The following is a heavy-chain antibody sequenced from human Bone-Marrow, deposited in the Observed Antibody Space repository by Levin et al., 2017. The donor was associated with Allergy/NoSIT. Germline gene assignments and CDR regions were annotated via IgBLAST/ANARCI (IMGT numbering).Heavy chain of an antibody. J-gene: IGHJ4*02. CDR1: GFTFSDHY. CDR2: ISSSGSNI. V-gene: IGHV3-11*01. CDR3: ARALDYGSSGVDY. D-gene: IGHD3-22*01. Sequence: GGSLRLSCAASGFTFSDHYMSWIRQAPGKGLEWVSYISSSGSNIYYADSMKGRFTISRDNAKNSLYLQMNRLRAEDTAVYYCARALDYGSSGVDYWGQGTLVTVSS.